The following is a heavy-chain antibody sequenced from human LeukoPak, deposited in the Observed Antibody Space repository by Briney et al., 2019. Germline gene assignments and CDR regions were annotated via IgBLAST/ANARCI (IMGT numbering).Heavy chain of an antibody. Sequence: SGTLSLTCTVSGGSISSSSYYWGWIRQPPGKGLEWIGSIYYSGSTYYNPSLKSRVTISVDTSKNQFSLKLSSVTAADTAVYYCARIQLWLRNLDYWGQGTLVTVSS. J-gene: IGHJ4*02. CDR3: ARIQLWLRNLDY. V-gene: IGHV4-39*01. CDR2: IYYSGST. CDR1: GGSISSSSYY. D-gene: IGHD5-18*01.